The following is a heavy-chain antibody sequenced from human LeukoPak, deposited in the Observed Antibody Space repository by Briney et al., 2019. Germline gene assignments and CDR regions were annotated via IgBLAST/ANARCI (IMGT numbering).Heavy chain of an antibody. Sequence: ASVKVSCKASGYTFTSYAMNWVRQAPGQVLEWMGWINTNTGNPTYAQGFTGRFVFSLDTSVSTAYLQISSLKAEDTAVYYCARAKDPYQLLYDWFDPWGQGTLVTVSS. V-gene: IGHV7-4-1*02. CDR1: GYTFTSYA. J-gene: IGHJ5*02. CDR3: ARAKDPYQLLYDWFDP. D-gene: IGHD2-2*02. CDR2: INTNTGNP.